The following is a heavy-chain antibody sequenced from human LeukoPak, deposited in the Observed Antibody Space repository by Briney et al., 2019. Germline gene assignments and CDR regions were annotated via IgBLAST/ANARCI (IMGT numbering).Heavy chain of an antibody. CDR2: IYYSGST. CDR3: ARRLYCSSTSCSPTAFDI. J-gene: IGHJ3*02. D-gene: IGHD2-2*01. V-gene: IGHV4-59*08. Sequence: PSETLSLTCTLSGGSISRYYWSWIRQPPGKGLEWIGYIYYSGSTNYNPSLKSRVTISVDTSKNQFSRKLSSVTTSDTAVYYCARRLYCSSTSCSPTAFDIWGQGKMVTVSS. CDR1: GGSISRYY.